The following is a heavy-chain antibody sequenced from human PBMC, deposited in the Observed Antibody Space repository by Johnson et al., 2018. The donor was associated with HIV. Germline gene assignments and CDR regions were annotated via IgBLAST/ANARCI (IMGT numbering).Heavy chain of an antibody. Sequence: VQLVESGGGLVQPGGSLRLSCAASGFTVSRNYMTWVRQAPGKGLEWVSVIYGGGNTYYADSVKGRFNISRDNSQNTLYLQMNSLRAEDTAVYYCARDRRYYDRSGYYHDAFDIWGQGTMVTVSS. CDR1: GFTVSRNY. D-gene: IGHD3-22*01. J-gene: IGHJ3*02. CDR2: IYGGGNT. CDR3: ARDRRYYDRSGYYHDAFDI. V-gene: IGHV3-66*01.